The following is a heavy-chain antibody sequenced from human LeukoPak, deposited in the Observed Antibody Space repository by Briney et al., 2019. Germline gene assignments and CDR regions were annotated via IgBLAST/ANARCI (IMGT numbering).Heavy chain of an antibody. CDR2: ISGSGGST. V-gene: IGHV3-23*01. J-gene: IGHJ4*02. CDR1: GFTFSSYA. Sequence: GGSLRLSCAASGFTFSSYAMSWVRQAPGKGLEWVSAISGSGGSTYYADSVKGRFTISRDNSKNTLYLQMNSLRAEDTAVYYCAKSEGIVVVPAARLWDYWGQGTLVTVSS. CDR3: AKSEGIVVVPAARLWDY. D-gene: IGHD2-2*01.